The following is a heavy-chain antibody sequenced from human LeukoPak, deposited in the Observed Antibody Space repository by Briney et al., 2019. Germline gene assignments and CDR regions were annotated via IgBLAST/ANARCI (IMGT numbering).Heavy chain of an antibody. V-gene: IGHV4-4*02. CDR2: IYHSGST. CDR3: ARHWGSGSYWRYYYYYYYMDV. CDR1: GGSISSSNW. Sequence: SGTLSLTCAVSGGSISSSNWWSWVRQPPGKGLEWIGEIYHSGSTNYNPSLKSRVTISVDTSKNQFSLKLSSVTAADTAVYYCARHWGSGSYWRYYYYYYYMDVWGKGTTVTISS. J-gene: IGHJ6*03. D-gene: IGHD3-10*01.